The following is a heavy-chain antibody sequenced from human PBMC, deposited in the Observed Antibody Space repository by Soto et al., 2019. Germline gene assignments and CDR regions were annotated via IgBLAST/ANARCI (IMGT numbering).Heavy chain of an antibody. D-gene: IGHD1-26*01. V-gene: IGHV3-11*01. CDR1: GFTFSDYY. CDR3: ARGPGWAVELSKFCAVGV. J-gene: IGHJ6*02. Sequence: GASLRLSCAASGFTFSDYYMSWIRQAPGKGLEWVSYISNSGSTKFYADSVTGRFTISRDNAKNSLHLQMNSLRVNDTAVYLCARGPGWAVELSKFCAVGVWGQGTMV. CDR2: ISNSGSTK.